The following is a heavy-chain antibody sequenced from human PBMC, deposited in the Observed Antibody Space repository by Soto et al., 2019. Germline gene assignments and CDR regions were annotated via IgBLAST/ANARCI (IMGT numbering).Heavy chain of an antibody. Sequence: SETLSLTCTVSGGCISSSSYYWGWIRQPPGKGLEWIGSIYYSGSTYYNPSLKSRVTISVDTSKNQFSLKLSSVTAADTAVYYCARLGSIVRGAKRGYFDYWGQGTLVTVSS. J-gene: IGHJ4*02. V-gene: IGHV4-39*01. CDR1: GGCISSSSYY. D-gene: IGHD3-10*01. CDR3: ARLGSIVRGAKRGYFDY. CDR2: IYYSGST.